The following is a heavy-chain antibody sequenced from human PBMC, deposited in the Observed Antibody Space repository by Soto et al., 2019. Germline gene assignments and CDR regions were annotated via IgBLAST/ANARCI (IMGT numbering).Heavy chain of an antibody. D-gene: IGHD2-21*01. Sequence: EVQLVESGGGLVKPWGSLRLSCAASGFTFSSYSMNWVRQAPGKGLEWVSSISSSSSYIYYADSVKGRFTISRDNAKNSLYLQMNSLRAEDTAVYYCARVQGALFYDYWGQGTLVTVSS. CDR3: ARVQGALFYDY. CDR1: GFTFSSYS. CDR2: ISSSSSYI. V-gene: IGHV3-21*01. J-gene: IGHJ4*02.